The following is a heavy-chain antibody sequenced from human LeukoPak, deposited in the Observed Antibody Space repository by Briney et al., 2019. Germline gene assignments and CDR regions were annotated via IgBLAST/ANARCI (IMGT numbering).Heavy chain of an antibody. CDR3: ARSYYYDSSGYYREYYYYYYYMDV. J-gene: IGHJ6*03. CDR1: GGSISSYY. V-gene: IGHV4-59*01. CDR2: IYYSGST. Sequence: SETLSLTCTVSGGSISSYYWSWIRQPPGKGLEWIGYIYYSGSTNYNPSLKSRVTISVDTSKNQFSLKLSSVTAADTAVYYCARSYYYDSSGYYREYYYYYYYMDVWGKGTTVTVSS. D-gene: IGHD3-22*01.